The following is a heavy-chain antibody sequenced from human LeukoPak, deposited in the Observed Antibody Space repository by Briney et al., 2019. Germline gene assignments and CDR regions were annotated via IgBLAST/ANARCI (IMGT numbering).Heavy chain of an antibody. J-gene: IGHJ4*02. V-gene: IGHV4-39*01. CDR3: ATTDVY. CDR2: IYYDGNT. CDR1: GGSICTKYF. Sequence: PSATLSLSCTVSGGSICTKYFWRWFRQPPGKGLEWIGSIYYDGNTYYNPSLRRRVTISADTSTRQFSLQLSSVTAADTGVYYCATTDVYWGQGTLVTVSS.